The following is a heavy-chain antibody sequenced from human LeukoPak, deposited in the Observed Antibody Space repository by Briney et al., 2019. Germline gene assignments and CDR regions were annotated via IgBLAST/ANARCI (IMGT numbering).Heavy chain of an antibody. CDR1: GFTFSSYS. J-gene: IGHJ4*02. CDR2: IKQDGSEK. D-gene: IGHD5-18*01. V-gene: IGHV3-7*01. Sequence: GGSLRLSCAASGFTFSSYSMNWVRQAPGKGLEWVANIKQDGSEKYYVDSVKGRFTISRDNAKNSLYLQMNSLRAEDTAVYYCARDIHPEGLWFGWGQGTLVTVSS. CDR3: ARDIHPEGLWFG.